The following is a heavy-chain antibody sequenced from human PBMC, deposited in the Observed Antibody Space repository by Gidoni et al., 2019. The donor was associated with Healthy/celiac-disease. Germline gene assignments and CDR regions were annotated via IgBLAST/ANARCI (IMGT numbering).Heavy chain of an antibody. CDR2: INHSGST. Sequence: QVQLQQWGAGLLKPSATLSLTCAVYGWSFSGYYWSWIRQPPGQGLEGIGEINHSGSTTYNPSRKSRVTISVDTSKNQFSLKLSSVTAADTAVYYCARGPLLRLGELSLYPFDYWGQGTLVTVSS. CDR1: GWSFSGYY. J-gene: IGHJ4*02. V-gene: IGHV4-34*01. CDR3: ARGPLLRLGELSLYPFDY. D-gene: IGHD3-16*02.